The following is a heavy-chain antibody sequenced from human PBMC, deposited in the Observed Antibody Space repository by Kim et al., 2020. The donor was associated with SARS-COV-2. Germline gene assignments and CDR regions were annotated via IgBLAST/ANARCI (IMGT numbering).Heavy chain of an antibody. J-gene: IGHJ4*02. CDR3: AKEPGSGSYQDTASFDY. CDR1: GFTFSSYG. Sequence: GGSLRLSCAASGFTFSSYGMHWVRQAPGKGLEWVAVISYDGSNKYYADSVKGRFTISRDNSKNTLYLQMNSLRAEDTAVYYCAKEPGSGSYQDTASFDYWGQGTLVTVSS. CDR2: ISYDGSNK. V-gene: IGHV3-30*18. D-gene: IGHD1-26*01.